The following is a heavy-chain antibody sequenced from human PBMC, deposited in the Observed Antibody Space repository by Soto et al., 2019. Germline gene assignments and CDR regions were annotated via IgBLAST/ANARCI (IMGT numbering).Heavy chain of an antibody. CDR2: IYYSGST. Sequence: PSETLSLTCTVSGGSISSYYWSWIRQPPGKGLEWIGYIYYSGSTNYNPSLKSRVTISVDTSKNQFSLKLSSVTAADTAVYYCARRYYYDSSASGWYFDRWGRGTLVTVPS. J-gene: IGHJ2*01. CDR1: GGSISSYY. CDR3: ARRYYYDSSASGWYFDR. D-gene: IGHD3-22*01. V-gene: IGHV4-59*01.